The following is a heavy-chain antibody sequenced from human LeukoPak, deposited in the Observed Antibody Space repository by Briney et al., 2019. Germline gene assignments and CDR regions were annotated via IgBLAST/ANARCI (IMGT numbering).Heavy chain of an antibody. V-gene: IGHV4-34*01. CDR1: GGSFSGYY. J-gene: IGHJ6*02. CDR2: INHSGST. CDR3: ARGPCSSTSCYYYYYGMDV. Sequence: PSETLSLTCAVYGGSFSGYYWSWIRQPPGKGLEWIGEINHSGSTNYNPSLKSRVTISVDTSKNQFSLKLSSVTAADTAVYYCARGPCSSTSCYYYYYGMDVWGQGTTVTVSS. D-gene: IGHD2-2*01.